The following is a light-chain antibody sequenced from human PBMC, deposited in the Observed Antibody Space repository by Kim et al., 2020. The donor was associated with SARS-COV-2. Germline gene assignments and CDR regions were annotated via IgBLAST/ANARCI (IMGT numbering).Light chain of an antibody. J-gene: IGKJ1*01. V-gene: IGKV1-39*01. CDR3: QQSSTTPWT. CDR2: AAS. CDR1: QPISLF. Sequence: ASVGDRVTITCRASQPISLFLNWYQQKPGKAPELLIYAASHLHVGVPSRFSGSASGTDFTLAISSLRREDSATYYCQQSSTTPWTFGLGTKVDIK.